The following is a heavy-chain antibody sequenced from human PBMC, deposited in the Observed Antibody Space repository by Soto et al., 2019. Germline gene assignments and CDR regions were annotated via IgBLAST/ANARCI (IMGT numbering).Heavy chain of an antibody. Sequence: GGSLSLSCAASGFTSSSYAMSWVRQAPGKGLEWVSAISGSGSNTYYEDSVKCRFTISRDNSKNTRFLQMNSLRAEDTAVYYCAKALRYFDWLVRPWNAMDVWGQGTTVTVSS. V-gene: IGHV3-23*01. D-gene: IGHD3-9*01. CDR1: GFTSSSYA. CDR2: ISGSGSNT. CDR3: AKALRYFDWLVRPWNAMDV. J-gene: IGHJ6*02.